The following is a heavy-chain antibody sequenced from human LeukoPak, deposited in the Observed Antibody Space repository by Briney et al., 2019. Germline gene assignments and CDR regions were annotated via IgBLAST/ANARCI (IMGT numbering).Heavy chain of an antibody. CDR3: ARLSGSYDY. V-gene: IGHV3-53*01. CDR1: GFTVSSNY. CDR2: IYSGGST. Sequence: TGWSLRLSCAASGFTVSSNYMSWVRQAPGKGLEWVSVIYSGGSTYYADSVKGRFTISRDNPKNTLYLQMNSLRADDTALYYCARLSGSYDYWGQGTLVTVSS. D-gene: IGHD1-26*01. J-gene: IGHJ4*02.